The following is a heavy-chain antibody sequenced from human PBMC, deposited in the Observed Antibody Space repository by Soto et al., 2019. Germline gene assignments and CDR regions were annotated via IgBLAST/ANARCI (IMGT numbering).Heavy chain of an antibody. V-gene: IGHV4-31*03. CDR2: IYYSGST. D-gene: IGHD2-15*01. CDR3: ARDTLTSIVFAYGMNV. J-gene: IGHJ6*02. Sequence: QVQLQESGPGLVKPSQTLSLTCTVSGGSISSGDYYWNWIRQHPGKGLEWIGYIYYSGSTYYNTSLKSRVIISVDTSRTRFSLQLRSLTAADMAVYYWARDTLTSIVFAYGMNVWGQGTTVTDSS. CDR1: GGSISSGDYY.